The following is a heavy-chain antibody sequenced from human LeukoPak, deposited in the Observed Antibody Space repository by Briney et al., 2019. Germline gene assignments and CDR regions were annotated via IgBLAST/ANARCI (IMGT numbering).Heavy chain of an antibody. Sequence: SETLSLTCTVSGGSISSYYWSWIRQPPGKGLEWIGYIYYSGSTNYNPSLKSRVTISVDTSKNQFSLKLSSVTTADTAVYYCARAPQGIVGATTWGQGTLVTVSS. CDR2: IYYSGST. D-gene: IGHD1-26*01. CDR3: ARAPQGIVGATT. V-gene: IGHV4-59*01. J-gene: IGHJ4*02. CDR1: GGSISSYY.